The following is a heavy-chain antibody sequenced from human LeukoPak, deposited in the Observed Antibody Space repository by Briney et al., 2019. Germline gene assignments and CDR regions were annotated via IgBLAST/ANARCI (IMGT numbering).Heavy chain of an antibody. CDR2: ISGSGGST. V-gene: IGHV3-23*01. CDR3: AKDLFGDYYYGMDV. J-gene: IGHJ6*02. CDR1: GFTFSSYA. D-gene: IGHD3-10*01. Sequence: PGGSLRLSCAASGFTFSSYAMSWVRQAPGKGLEWVSAISGSGGSTYYADSVKGRFTISRDNSKNTLYLQMNSLRAEDTAVYYCAKDLFGDYYYGMDVWGQGTTVTVSS.